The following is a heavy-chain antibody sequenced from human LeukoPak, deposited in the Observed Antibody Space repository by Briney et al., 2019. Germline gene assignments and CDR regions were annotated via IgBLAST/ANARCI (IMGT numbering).Heavy chain of an antibody. CDR2: INSDGSSR. Sequence: PGGSLRLSCAASGFTFSSYWMNWVRQAPGKGLVWVSRINSDGSSRNYADSVKGRFTISRDNAKNTLSLQMNSLRTEDTAVYYCAREVCIGGSCSVFDYWGQGTLVTVSS. J-gene: IGHJ4*02. CDR1: GFTFSSYW. D-gene: IGHD2-15*01. V-gene: IGHV3-74*01. CDR3: AREVCIGGSCSVFDY.